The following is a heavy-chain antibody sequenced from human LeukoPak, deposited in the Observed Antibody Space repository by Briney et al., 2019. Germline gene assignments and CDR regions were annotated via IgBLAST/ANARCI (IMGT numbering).Heavy chain of an antibody. J-gene: IGHJ1*01. D-gene: IGHD3-22*01. CDR1: GFTFSSYR. V-gene: IGHV3-7*01. Sequence: GGSLRLSCAASGFTFSSYRMNWVRQAPGKGLEWVANIKQDGSEKYYVDSVKGRFTISRDNAKNSLYLQMNSLRAEDTAVYYCARDSTGYDSSGYDSEYFQDWGQGTLVTVSS. CDR3: ARDSTGYDSSGYDSEYFQD. CDR2: IKQDGSEK.